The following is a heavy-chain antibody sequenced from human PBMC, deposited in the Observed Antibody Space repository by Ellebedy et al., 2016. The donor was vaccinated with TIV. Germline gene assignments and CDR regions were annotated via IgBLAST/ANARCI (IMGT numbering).Heavy chain of an antibody. CDR1: GGSFSGYY. D-gene: IGHD3-10*01. J-gene: IGHJ5*02. V-gene: IGHV4-34*01. CDR2: INHSGST. Sequence: MPSETLSLTCAVYGGSFSGYYWSWIRQPPGKGLAWIGEINHSGSTNYNPSLKSRVTISVDTSKNQFSLKLSSVTAADTAVYYCARGPSVLLWFGDRRNWFDPWGQGTLVTVSS. CDR3: ARGPSVLLWFGDRRNWFDP.